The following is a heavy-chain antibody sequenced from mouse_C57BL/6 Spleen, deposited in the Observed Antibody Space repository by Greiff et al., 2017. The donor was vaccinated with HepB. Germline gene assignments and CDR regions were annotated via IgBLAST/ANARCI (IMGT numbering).Heavy chain of an antibody. V-gene: IGHV1-26*01. Sequence: EVKLQQSGPELVKPGASVNISCKASGYTFTDYYMNWVKQSHGKSLEWIGDINPNNGGTSYNQKFKGKATLTVDKSSSTAYMELRSLTSEDSAVYYCARWGFDYWGQGTTLTVSS. CDR1: GYTFTDYY. J-gene: IGHJ2*01. CDR2: INPNNGGT. CDR3: ARWGFDY.